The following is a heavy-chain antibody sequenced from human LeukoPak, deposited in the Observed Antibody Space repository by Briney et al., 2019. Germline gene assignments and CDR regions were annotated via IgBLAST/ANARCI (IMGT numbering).Heavy chain of an antibody. CDR1: GFTFDDYA. CDR2: IRIKSYGGTT. CDR3: TRVFPRGLYYYYYMDV. Sequence: GGSLRLSCTASGFTFDDYAMSWVRQAPGKGLEWVGFIRIKSYGGTTEYAASVKGRFTISRDDSKSIAYLQMNSLKTEDTAVYYCTRVFPRGLYYYYYMDVWVKGTTVTVSS. J-gene: IGHJ6*03. V-gene: IGHV3-49*04.